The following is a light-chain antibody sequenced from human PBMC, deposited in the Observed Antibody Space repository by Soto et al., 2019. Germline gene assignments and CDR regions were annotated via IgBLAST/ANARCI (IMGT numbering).Light chain of an antibody. CDR3: QHSYSSPPWT. J-gene: IGKJ1*01. CDR2: RAS. CDR1: QSISTY. Sequence: DIKMTQSPSSLSASVGDRVTISCRASQSISTYLNWYQQKPGTAPKLLIYRASSVKSGVPPRFSGSGSGRDFTLTISSLRPEYIATYFCQHSYSSPPWTFGQGTKVEVK. V-gene: IGKV1-39*01.